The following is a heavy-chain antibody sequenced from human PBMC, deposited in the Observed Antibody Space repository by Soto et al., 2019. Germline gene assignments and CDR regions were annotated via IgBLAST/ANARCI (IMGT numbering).Heavy chain of an antibody. D-gene: IGHD3-3*01. Sequence: PSETLSLTCAVYGGSFSCYYWIWIRQPPGKGLEWIGEINHSGSTNYNPSLKSRVTISVDTSKNQFSLKLSSVTAADTAVYYCATSGYYRRDWFDPWGQGTLVTVSS. V-gene: IGHV4-34*01. J-gene: IGHJ5*02. CDR2: INHSGST. CDR3: ATSGYYRRDWFDP. CDR1: GGSFSCYY.